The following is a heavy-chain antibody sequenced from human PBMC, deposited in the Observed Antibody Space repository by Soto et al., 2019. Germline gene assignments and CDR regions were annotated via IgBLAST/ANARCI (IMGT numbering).Heavy chain of an antibody. D-gene: IGHD2-15*01. CDR2: IIPIFGTA. Sequence: QVQLVQSVAEVKKPGSSVKVSCKASGGTFSSYAISWVRQAPGQGLEWMGGIIPIFGTANYAQKFQGRVTITADESTSTAYMELSSLRSEDTAVYYCARDCSGGSCSQVGMDVWGQGTTVTVSS. CDR3: ARDCSGGSCSQVGMDV. J-gene: IGHJ6*02. CDR1: GGTFSSYA. V-gene: IGHV1-69*12.